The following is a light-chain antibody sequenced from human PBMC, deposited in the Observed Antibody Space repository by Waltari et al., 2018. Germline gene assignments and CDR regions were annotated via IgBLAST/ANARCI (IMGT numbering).Light chain of an antibody. Sequence: DIQMTQSPSSLSASVGDRVTITCRASQKITTSLNWYQQKLGKAPNLMTYDASSVQSGVPARFRGSGSETDFNLTISSLQPEDFAIYYCQQSYRTPPTFGGGTRVEI. CDR1: QKITTS. J-gene: IGKJ4*01. CDR2: DAS. V-gene: IGKV1-39*01. CDR3: QQSYRTPPT.